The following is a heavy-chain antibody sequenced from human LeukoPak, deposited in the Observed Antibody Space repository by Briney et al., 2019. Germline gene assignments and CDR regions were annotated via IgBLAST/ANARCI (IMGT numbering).Heavy chain of an antibody. CDR1: GFTFSNYW. CDR3: AKTSSYSSFSPIDY. CDR2: IKQDGSEK. J-gene: IGHJ4*02. V-gene: IGHV3-7*03. D-gene: IGHD6-6*01. Sequence: GGSLRLSCAASGFTFSNYWMSWVRQAPGKGLEWVANIKQDGSEKYYVDSVKGRFTISRDNSKNSLYLQMNSLRPEDTALYYCAKTSSYSSFSPIDYWGQGALVTVSS.